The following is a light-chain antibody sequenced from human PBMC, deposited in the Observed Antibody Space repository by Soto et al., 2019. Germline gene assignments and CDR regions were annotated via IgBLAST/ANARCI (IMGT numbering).Light chain of an antibody. CDR1: QDIRNF. CDR3: QKYSSVPV. Sequence: DIQMTQSPTSLSASVGDRVTITCQASQDIRNFVAWYQQKPGKAPKLLIYAASTLQTGLPSRFSGSGSGTDFTLTINSLQPEDVATYSCQKYSSVPVFGPGTKVEIK. J-gene: IGKJ3*01. V-gene: IGKV1-27*01. CDR2: AAS.